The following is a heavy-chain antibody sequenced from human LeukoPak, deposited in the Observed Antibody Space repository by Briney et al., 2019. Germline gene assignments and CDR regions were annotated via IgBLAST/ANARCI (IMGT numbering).Heavy chain of an antibody. Sequence: SETLSLTCTVSGGFISTSGYYWGWIRQPPGKGLEWVASIYFIGSTYYNPSLTSRVTISVDTSKNQFSLKLTSVTAADTAVYYCARTGSGIFNWFDPWGQGTLVTVSS. J-gene: IGHJ5*02. CDR1: GGFISTSGYY. V-gene: IGHV4-39*07. D-gene: IGHD3-10*01. CDR3: ARTGSGIFNWFDP. CDR2: IYFIGST.